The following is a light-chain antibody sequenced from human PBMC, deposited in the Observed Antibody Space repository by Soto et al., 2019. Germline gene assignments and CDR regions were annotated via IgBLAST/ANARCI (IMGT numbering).Light chain of an antibody. Sequence: EVVMAQSPDTLSVSPGETVTRSCRASQSVRGKLAWYQQKPGQAPRLFIYGASTRATGIPARFSGSGSGTEFTLTISSLQSEDFAIYYCQQYNNWPPITFGQGTRLEI. CDR1: QSVRGK. J-gene: IGKJ5*01. V-gene: IGKV3-15*01. CDR3: QQYNNWPPIT. CDR2: GAS.